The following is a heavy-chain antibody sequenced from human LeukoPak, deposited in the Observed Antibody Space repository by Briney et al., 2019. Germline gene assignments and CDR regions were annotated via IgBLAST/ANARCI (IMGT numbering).Heavy chain of an antibody. CDR3: AELGITMIGGV. D-gene: IGHD3-10*02. CDR2: ISGSGGST. V-gene: IGHV3-23*01. CDR1: GFTFSSYG. J-gene: IGHJ6*04. Sequence: PGGSLRLSCAASGFTFSSYGMNWVRQAPGKGLEWVSVISGSGGSTHHADSVKGRFTISRDNSKNTLSLQMNSLRAEDTAVYYCAELGITMIGGVWGKGTTVTISS.